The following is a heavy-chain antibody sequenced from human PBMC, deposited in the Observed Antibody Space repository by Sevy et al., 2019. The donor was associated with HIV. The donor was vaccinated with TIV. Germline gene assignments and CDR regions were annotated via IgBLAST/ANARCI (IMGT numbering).Heavy chain of an antibody. CDR3: AKRDYGDYVDYFDP. J-gene: IGHJ5*02. V-gene: IGHV4-61*01. D-gene: IGHD4-17*01. Sequence: SETLSLTCTVSGGSVSSDISYWNWIRQPPGKGLDCIGSISYSGTTSYNPSLKSRVTISLDTSKNQFSLKVNSVTAADTAIYYCAKRDYGDYVDYFDPWGQGTLVTVSS. CDR2: ISYSGTT. CDR1: GGSVSSDISY.